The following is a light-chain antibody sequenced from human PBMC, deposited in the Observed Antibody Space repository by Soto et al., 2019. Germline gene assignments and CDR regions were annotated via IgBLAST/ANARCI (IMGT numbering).Light chain of an antibody. CDR3: QQRSNRSLT. Sequence: EIVLTQSPATLHLSPGERATLSCRASQSVSSYLAWYQQKPGQAPRLLIYDASNRATGIPARFSGSGSGTGFTLTIICLEPEDFAFYYFQQRSNRSLTFGQGTKVDI. CDR1: QSVSSY. V-gene: IGKV3-11*01. CDR2: DAS. J-gene: IGKJ1*01.